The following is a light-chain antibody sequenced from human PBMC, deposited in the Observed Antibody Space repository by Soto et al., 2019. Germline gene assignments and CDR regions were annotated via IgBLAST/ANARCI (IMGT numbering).Light chain of an antibody. V-gene: IGLV2-8*01. CDR3: SSYAVTNIFV. CDR1: SSDVGGYNY. Sequence: QSALTQPPSASVSPGQSVTISCTGTSSDVGGYNYVSWYQQHPGKAPKVIIYEVSKRPSGVPDRFSGSKSGSTASLTVSGLQAEDEADYYCSSYAVTNIFVFGTGTKV. J-gene: IGLJ1*01. CDR2: EVS.